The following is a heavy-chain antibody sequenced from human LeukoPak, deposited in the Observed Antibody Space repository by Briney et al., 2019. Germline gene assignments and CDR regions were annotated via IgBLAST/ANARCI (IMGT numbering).Heavy chain of an antibody. D-gene: IGHD5-18*01. Sequence: SETLSLTCTVSGGSLSNYYWNWIRQPPGKGLEWIGNIHYSGTTNYNPSLKSRVTISIDTSKNQFSLKLSSVTAADTAVYYCARARVDKAMAPLDHWGQGTLVTVSS. CDR2: IHYSGTT. J-gene: IGHJ4*02. CDR3: ARARVDKAMAPLDH. CDR1: GGSLSNYY. V-gene: IGHV4-59*01.